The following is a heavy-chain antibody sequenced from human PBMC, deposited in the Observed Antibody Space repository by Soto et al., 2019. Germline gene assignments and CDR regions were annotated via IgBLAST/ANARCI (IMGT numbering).Heavy chain of an antibody. Sequence: QVQLVQSGAEVKKPGSSVKVSCKASGGTFSSYAISWVRQAPGQGLEWMGGIIPIFGTANYAQKFQGRVTHTAGKSTGPAHKELSSLRSEDTAVYYCAGVGSYCDSSGCCWHFQVWGQRTLVTVSS. CDR2: IIPIFGTA. J-gene: IGHJ1*01. CDR1: GGTFSSYA. V-gene: IGHV1-69*06. CDR3: AGVGSYCDSSGCCWHFQV. D-gene: IGHD3-22*01.